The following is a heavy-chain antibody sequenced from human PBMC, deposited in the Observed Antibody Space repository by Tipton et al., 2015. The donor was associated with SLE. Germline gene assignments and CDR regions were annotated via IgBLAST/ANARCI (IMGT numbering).Heavy chain of an antibody. D-gene: IGHD2-15*01. CDR2: ISGSGGST. CDR3: AKDTVVVVAANYGMDV. CDR1: GFTFSFYA. V-gene: IGHV3-23*01. J-gene: IGHJ6*02. Sequence: SLRLSCAASGFTFSFYAMSWVRQAPGKGLEWVSAISGSGGSTYYADSVKGRFTISRDNSKNTLYLQMNSLRAEDTALYYCAKDTVVVVAANYGMDVWGQGTTVTVSS.